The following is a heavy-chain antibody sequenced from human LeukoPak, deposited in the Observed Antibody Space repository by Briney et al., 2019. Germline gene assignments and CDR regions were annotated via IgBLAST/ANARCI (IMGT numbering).Heavy chain of an antibody. V-gene: IGHV1-2*02. CDR1: GYTFTGYY. CDR3: ARDQPPSKYYDFWSGYYSHAFDI. Sequence: GASVKVSCKASGYTFTGYYMHWVRQAPGQGLEWMGWINPNSGGTNYAQKFQGRVTMTRDTSISTAYMELSRLRSDDTAVYYCARDQPPSKYYDFWSGYYSHAFDIWGQGTMVTVSS. J-gene: IGHJ3*02. D-gene: IGHD3-3*01. CDR2: INPNSGGT.